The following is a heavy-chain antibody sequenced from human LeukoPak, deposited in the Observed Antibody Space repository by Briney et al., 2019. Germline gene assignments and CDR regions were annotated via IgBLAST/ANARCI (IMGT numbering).Heavy chain of an antibody. D-gene: IGHD5-18*01. CDR3: ARAEYSYVYESDY. V-gene: IGHV3-48*04. CDR1: GFTFSSYS. J-gene: IGHJ4*02. Sequence: PGGSLRLSCAASGFTFSSYSMNWVRQAPGKGLEWASYISSSGSTIYYADSVKGRFTISRDNAKNSLYLQMNSLRAEDTAVYYCARAEYSYVYESDYWGQGTLVTVSS. CDR2: ISSSGSTI.